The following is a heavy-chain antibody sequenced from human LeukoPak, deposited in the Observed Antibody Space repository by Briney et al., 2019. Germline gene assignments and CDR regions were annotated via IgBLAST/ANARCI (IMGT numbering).Heavy chain of an antibody. Sequence: PGGSLRLSCAASGFTFSSYGMTWVRQAPGKGLEWVAVIWYEGSWKHYADPVQGRFTISRDNSKNTLYLQMNSLRAEDTAVYYCAKQGPERALYSSSFIDYWGQGILVTVSS. V-gene: IGHV3-33*06. CDR2: IWYEGSWK. J-gene: IGHJ4*02. CDR3: AKQGPERALYSSSFIDY. CDR1: GFTFSSYG. D-gene: IGHD6-13*01.